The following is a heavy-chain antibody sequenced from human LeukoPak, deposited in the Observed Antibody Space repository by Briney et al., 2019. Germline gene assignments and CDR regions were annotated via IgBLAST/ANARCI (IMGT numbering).Heavy chain of an antibody. V-gene: IGHV1-46*03. Sequence: ASVKVSCKASGYTFTGYYMHWVRQAPGQGLEWMGIINPSGGSTSYAQKFQGRVTMTRDTSTSTVYMELSSLRSEDTAVYYCARGGMYYDSWSGGYFDYWGQGTLVTVSS. D-gene: IGHD3-3*01. CDR3: ARGGMYYDSWSGGYFDY. CDR2: INPSGGST. J-gene: IGHJ4*02. CDR1: GYTFTGYY.